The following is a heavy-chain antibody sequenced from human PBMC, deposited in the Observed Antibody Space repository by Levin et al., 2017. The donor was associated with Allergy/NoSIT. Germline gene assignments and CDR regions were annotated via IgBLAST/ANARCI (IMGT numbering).Heavy chain of an antibody. J-gene: IGHJ6*02. CDR2: IGTAGDT. CDR1: GFTFSRYD. D-gene: IGHD1-7*01. CDR3: ARGGRGDWNYGGVDYYYYAMDV. V-gene: IGHV3-13*01. Sequence: GESLKISCVVSGFTFSRYDMHWVRQATGKGLEWVSAIGTAGDTYYVGSVEGRFTISRENAKNSLYLQMNSLRAGDTAVYYCARGGRGDWNYGGVDYYYYAMDVWGQGTTVTVSS.